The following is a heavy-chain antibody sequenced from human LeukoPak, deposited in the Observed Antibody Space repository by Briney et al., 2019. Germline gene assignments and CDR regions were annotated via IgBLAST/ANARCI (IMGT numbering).Heavy chain of an antibody. J-gene: IGHJ4*02. V-gene: IGHV3-11*06. D-gene: IGHD6-13*01. CDR1: GFTFSDYY. CDR2: ISSSSSYT. CDR3: ARDRAAADLDY. Sequence: PGGSLRLSCAASGFTFSDYYMSWIRPAPGKGLEWVSYISSSSSYTNYADSVKGRFTISRDNSKNTLYLQMNSLRAEDTAVYYCARDRAAADLDYWGQGTLVTVSS.